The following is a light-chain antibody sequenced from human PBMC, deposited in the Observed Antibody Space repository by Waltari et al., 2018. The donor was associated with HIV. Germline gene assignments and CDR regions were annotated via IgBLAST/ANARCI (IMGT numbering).Light chain of an antibody. CDR2: DDD. V-gene: IGLV3-21*01. CDR1: NIATRS. CDR3: QLWDSNSDHRV. Sequence: SYELTQTPSVSVAPGETAKITCGGNNIATRSVHWYHQKPGQAPVLVIYDDDDRPSGIPERLSGSNSGNTATLTINRVEDGDEADYYCQLWDSNSDHRVFGGGTKLTVL. J-gene: IGLJ3*02.